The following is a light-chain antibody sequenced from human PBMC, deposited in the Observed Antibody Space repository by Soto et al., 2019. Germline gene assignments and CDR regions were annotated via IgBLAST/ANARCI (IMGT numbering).Light chain of an antibody. CDR1: SSDVGGYNY. Sequence: QPVLTQPASVFGSPGQSITFSCTGTSSDVGGYNYVSWYQQHPGKAPKLMIYDVSNRPSGVSNRFSGSKSGNTASLTISGLQAEDEADYYCSSYTSSSTYVFGTGTKVTVL. J-gene: IGLJ1*01. V-gene: IGLV2-14*01. CDR2: DVS. CDR3: SSYTSSSTYV.